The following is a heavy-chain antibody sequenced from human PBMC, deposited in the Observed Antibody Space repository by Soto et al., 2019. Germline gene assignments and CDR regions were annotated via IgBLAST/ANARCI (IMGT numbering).Heavy chain of an antibody. J-gene: IGHJ4*02. V-gene: IGHV1-2*04. CDR1: GYTFTCYY. Sequence: ASVKVSCKASGYTFTCYYMHWVRQAPGQGLEWMGWINPNSGGTNYAQKFQGWVTMTRDTSISTAYMELSRLRSDDTAVYYCARGGYCSGGSCPFDYWGQGTLVTVSS. CDR2: INPNSGGT. D-gene: IGHD2-15*01. CDR3: ARGGYCSGGSCPFDY.